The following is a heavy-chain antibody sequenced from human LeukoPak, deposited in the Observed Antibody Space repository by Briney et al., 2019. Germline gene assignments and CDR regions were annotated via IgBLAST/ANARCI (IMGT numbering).Heavy chain of an antibody. Sequence: GGSLRLSCAASGFTFSSYSMNWVRQAPGKGLEWVSYISSSSSTIYYADSVKGRFTISRDNAKNSLYLQMNSLRAEDTAVYYCARDLTGPTDYWGQGTLVTVSS. V-gene: IGHV3-48*04. CDR3: ARDLTGPTDY. CDR2: ISSSSSTI. J-gene: IGHJ4*02. D-gene: IGHD3-16*01. CDR1: GFTFSSYS.